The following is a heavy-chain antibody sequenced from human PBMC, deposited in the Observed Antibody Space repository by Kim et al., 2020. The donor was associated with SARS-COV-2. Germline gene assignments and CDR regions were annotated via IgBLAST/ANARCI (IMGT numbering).Heavy chain of an antibody. CDR3: AREVFIRHCSGGSCPNWFDP. V-gene: IGHV1-8*01. J-gene: IGHJ5*02. CDR1: GYTFTSYD. D-gene: IGHD2-15*01. Sequence: ASVKVSCKASGYTFTSYDINWVRQATGQGLEWMGWMNPNSGNTGYAQKFQGRVTMTRNTSISTAYMELSSLRSEDTAVYYCAREVFIRHCSGGSCPNWFDPWGQGTLVTVSS. CDR2: MNPNSGNT.